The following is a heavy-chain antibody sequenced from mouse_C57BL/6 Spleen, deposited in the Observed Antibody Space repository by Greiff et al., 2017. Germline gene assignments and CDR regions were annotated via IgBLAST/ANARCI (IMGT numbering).Heavy chain of an antibody. V-gene: IGHV1-80*01. J-gene: IGHJ2*01. CDR3: ARSDNEVFDY. CDR2: IYPGDGDT. CDR1: GYAFSSYW. D-gene: IGHD1-3*01. Sequence: VQLVESGAELVKPGASVKISCKASGYAFSSYWMNWVKQRPGKGLEWIGQIYPGDGDTNYHVKFKGKATMTADKSSSTAYMQLSSLTSEDSAVYVCARSDNEVFDYWGQDTTLTVSS.